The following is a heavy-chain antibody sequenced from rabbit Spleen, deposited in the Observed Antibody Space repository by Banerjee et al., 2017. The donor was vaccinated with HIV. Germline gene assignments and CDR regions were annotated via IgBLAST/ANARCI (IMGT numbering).Heavy chain of an antibody. D-gene: IGHD1-1*01. CDR3: ARDTSSRFYAMNL. CDR1: GFSFSSSYY. CDR2: IVTSSGIT. J-gene: IGHJ4*01. V-gene: IGHV1S40*01. Sequence: QQLEESGGDLVKPGASLTLTCTASGFSFSSSYYMCWVRQAPGKGLEWIACIVTSSGITYYATWAKGRFTISKTSSTTVTLQMTSLTAADTATYFCARDTSSRFYAMNLWGPGTLVTVS.